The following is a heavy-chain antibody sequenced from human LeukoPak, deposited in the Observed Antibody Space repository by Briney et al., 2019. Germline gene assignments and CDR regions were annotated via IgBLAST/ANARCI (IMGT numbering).Heavy chain of an antibody. V-gene: IGHV3-23*01. CDR3: ANLHTGITIFGVVPGY. Sequence: GGSLRLSCAASGFTFSSYAMSWVRQAPGKGLEWVSAISGSGGSTYYADSVKGRFTISRDNSKNTLYLQMNSLRAEDTAVYYCANLHTGITIFGVVPGYWGQGTLVTVSS. CDR2: ISGSGGST. CDR1: GFTFSSYA. D-gene: IGHD3-3*01. J-gene: IGHJ4*02.